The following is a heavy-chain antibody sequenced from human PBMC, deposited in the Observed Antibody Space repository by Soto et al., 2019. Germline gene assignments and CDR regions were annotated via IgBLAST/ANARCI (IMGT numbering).Heavy chain of an antibody. V-gene: IGHV4-30-4*01. D-gene: IGHD5-18*01. Sequence: SETLSLTCTVSGGSISSGDYYWSWIRQPPGKGLEWIGYIYYSGSTYYNPSLKSRVTISVDTSKNQFSLKLSSVTAADTAVYYCARDRRDTAMVIGYYYYGMDVWGQGTTVTVSS. J-gene: IGHJ6*02. CDR2: IYYSGST. CDR3: ARDRRDTAMVIGYYYYGMDV. CDR1: GGSISSGDYY.